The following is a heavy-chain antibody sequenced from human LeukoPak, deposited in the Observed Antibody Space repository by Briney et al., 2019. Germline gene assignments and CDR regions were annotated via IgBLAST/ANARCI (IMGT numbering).Heavy chain of an antibody. Sequence: ASVKVSCKAPGYTFTSYYMHWVRQAPGQGLEWMGIINPSGGSTSYAQKFQGRVTMTRDTSTSTVYMELSSLRSEDTAVYYCARELAGDYYDSSGYYPFDYWGQGTLVTVSS. J-gene: IGHJ4*02. V-gene: IGHV1-46*01. D-gene: IGHD3-22*01. CDR2: INPSGGST. CDR3: ARELAGDYYDSSGYYPFDY. CDR1: GYTFTSYY.